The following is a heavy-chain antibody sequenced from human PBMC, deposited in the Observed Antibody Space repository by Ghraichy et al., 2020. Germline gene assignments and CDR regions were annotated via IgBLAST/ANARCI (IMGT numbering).Heavy chain of an antibody. CDR3: ARGYGSDYGVIYYYYIDV. CDR2: VIPVFGTA. Sequence: SVKVSCKASGGTFSSYAITWVRQAPGQGLEWMGGVIPVFGTAKYAPRFQGRVPITAEKSTSTAYMELNSLRSEDTSIYYCARGYGSDYGVIYYYYIDVWGKGTTVTVSS. CDR1: GGTFSSYA. D-gene: IGHD3-10*01. V-gene: IGHV1-69*06. J-gene: IGHJ6*03.